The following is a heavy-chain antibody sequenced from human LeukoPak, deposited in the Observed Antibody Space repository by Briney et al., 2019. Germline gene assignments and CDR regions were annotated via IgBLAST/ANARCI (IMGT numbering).Heavy chain of an antibody. CDR3: ARGGGYSYGPLDI. D-gene: IGHD5-18*01. J-gene: IGHJ3*02. CDR2: MNPISGNT. CDR1: GYTFTSYD. V-gene: IGHV1-8*03. Sequence: ASVKVSCKTSGYTFTSYDINWVRQATGQGLEWMGWMNPISGNTGYEQKFQGRVTLTRNTSINTAYMELSGLRSEDTAVYYCARGGGYSYGPLDIWGQGTKVTVSS.